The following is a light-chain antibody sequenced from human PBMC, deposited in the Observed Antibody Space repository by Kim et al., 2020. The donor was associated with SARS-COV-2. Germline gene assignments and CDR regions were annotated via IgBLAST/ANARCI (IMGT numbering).Light chain of an antibody. CDR2: KDS. CDR3: LSADNSGTYV. V-gene: IGLV3-25*03. Sequence: SYELRQPPSVSVSPGQTARITCSGDALPKQYGYWYQQKPGQAPVVVIHKDSERPSGIPERFSGSSSGTTVTLTISGVQAEDEAAYYCLSADNSGTYVFGTGTKVTVL. J-gene: IGLJ1*01. CDR1: ALPKQY.